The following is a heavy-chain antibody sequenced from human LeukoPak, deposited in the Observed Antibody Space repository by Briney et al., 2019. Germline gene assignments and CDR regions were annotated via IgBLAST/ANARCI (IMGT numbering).Heavy chain of an antibody. CDR1: GGSISSYY. J-gene: IGHJ4*02. Sequence: SETLSLTCTVSGGSISSYYWSWIRQPAGKGLEWMGGIYTSGSTNYNPPLKRRLTMSVDTSKNQFSLKLSSVTAADTAVYYCARFQRGSWAFDYWGPGTLVPVSS. CDR3: ARFQRGSWAFDY. D-gene: IGHD6-13*01. V-gene: IGHV4-4*07. CDR2: IYTSGST.